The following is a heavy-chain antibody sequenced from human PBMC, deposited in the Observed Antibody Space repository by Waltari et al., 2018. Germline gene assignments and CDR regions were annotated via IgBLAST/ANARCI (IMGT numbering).Heavy chain of an antibody. CDR2: IYYSGGT. D-gene: IGHD1-26*01. CDR3: AKTKWELLPLYYYYMDV. J-gene: IGHJ6*03. CDR1: GGPIRRNSYD. V-gene: IGHV4-39*01. Sequence: QLQLQESGPGLVKPSETLSLTCTVSGGPIRRNSYDGSGISPPPGKGLEGIGNIYYSGGTYYNPSLKSRVTISVDTSKNQFSLKLSSMTAADTAIYYCAKTKWELLPLYYYYMDVWGKGTTVTVSS.